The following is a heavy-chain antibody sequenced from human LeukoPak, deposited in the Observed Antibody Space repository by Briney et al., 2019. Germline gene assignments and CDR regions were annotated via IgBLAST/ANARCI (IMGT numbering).Heavy chain of an antibody. D-gene: IGHD6-19*01. V-gene: IGHV1-8*03. J-gene: IGHJ3*02. CDR1: VYTFTSYD. CDR3: ARALRYSSGWYRDDAFDI. Sequence: ASVTVSFMSSVYTFTSYDINWVRQATGQGGEWMGWMNPNRGNTGYAQKFQGRVTITRNTSISTAYMELSSLRSEDTAVYYCARALRYSSGWYRDDAFDIWGQGTMVTVSS. CDR2: MNPNRGNT.